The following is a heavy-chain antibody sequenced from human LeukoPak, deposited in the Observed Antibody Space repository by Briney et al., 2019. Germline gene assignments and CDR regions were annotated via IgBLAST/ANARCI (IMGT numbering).Heavy chain of an antibody. CDR1: GGSFSGYY. D-gene: IGHD6-19*01. CDR2: INHSGST. CDR3: ARGMVNIGWYWGLKIDY. V-gene: IGHV4-34*01. Sequence: PSETLSLTCAVYGGSFSGYYWSWIRQPPGKGLEWIGEINHSGSTNYNPSLKSRVTISVDTSKNQFSLKLSSVTAADTAMYYCARGMVNIGWYWGLKIDYWGQGTLVIVSS. J-gene: IGHJ4*02.